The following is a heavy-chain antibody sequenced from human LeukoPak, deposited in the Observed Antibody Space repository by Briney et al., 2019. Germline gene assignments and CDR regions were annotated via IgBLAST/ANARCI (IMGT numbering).Heavy chain of an antibody. V-gene: IGHV3-64*01. Sequence: GGSLRLSCAASGFTFSNHAMHWVRQAPGKALEYVAVISSNGANTFHAKSLNDRFTISRGNSKNILYLQMGSLRAEDMAVYYCARGEEFYDSSGYRRLDSWGQGTLVVVSS. CDR3: ARGEEFYDSSGYRRLDS. J-gene: IGHJ4*02. D-gene: IGHD3-22*01. CDR1: GFTFSNHA. CDR2: ISSNGANT.